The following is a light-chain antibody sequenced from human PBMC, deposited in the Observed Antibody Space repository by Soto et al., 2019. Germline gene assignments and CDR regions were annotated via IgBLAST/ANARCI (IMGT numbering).Light chain of an antibody. J-gene: IGLJ1*01. Sequence: QSALTQPRSVSGSPGQSVTISCTGSSSDVGGYNYVSWYQQHPGKAPKVMIYGVSKRPSGVPDRFSGSKSGNTASLTISGLQAEDETDYYCCAYAGSYTFAFGTGTKVTVL. CDR2: GVS. CDR1: SSDVGGYNY. V-gene: IGLV2-11*01. CDR3: CAYAGSYTFA.